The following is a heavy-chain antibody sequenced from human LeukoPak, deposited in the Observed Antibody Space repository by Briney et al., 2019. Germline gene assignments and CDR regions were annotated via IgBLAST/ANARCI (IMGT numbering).Heavy chain of an antibody. CDR3: TTFTLTPSLAYGDYASPNYYYYGMDV. V-gene: IGHV3-15*01. J-gene: IGHJ6*02. CDR2: IKSKTDVGTT. Sequence: PVGSLRLSCAASGVTFSNAWMSWVRQAPGKGLESGGRIKSKTDVGTTDYAAPVKVRFTISRDDSKNTQHLLMNSLKTEDTSVYYCTTFTLTPSLAYGDYASPNYYYYGMDVWGQGTTVTVSS. CDR1: GVTFSNAW. D-gene: IGHD4-17*01.